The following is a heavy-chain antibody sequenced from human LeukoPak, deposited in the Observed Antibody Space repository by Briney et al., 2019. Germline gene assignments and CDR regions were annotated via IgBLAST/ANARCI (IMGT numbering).Heavy chain of an antibody. V-gene: IGHV3-9*01. CDR3: ARAELWNYYYMDV. Sequence: PGGSLRLSCAASGFTFDDYAMHWVRQAPGKGLEWVSGISWNSGSIGYADSEKGRFTISRDNAKNSLYLQMNSLRAEDTAVYYCARAELWNYYYMDVWGKGTTVTVPS. CDR2: ISWNSGSI. J-gene: IGHJ6*03. CDR1: GFTFDDYA. D-gene: IGHD3-10*01.